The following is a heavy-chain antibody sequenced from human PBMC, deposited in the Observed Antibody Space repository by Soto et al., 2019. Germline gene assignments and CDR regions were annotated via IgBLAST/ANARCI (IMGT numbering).Heavy chain of an antibody. CDR1: GYTFTSYG. D-gene: IGHD5-18*01. CDR2: ISAYNGNT. Sequence: QVQLVQSGAEVKKPGASVRVSCKASGYTFTSYGVSWVRQAPGQGLEWMGWISAYNGNTKYAQKLQGRLTMTTDTSTSTAYMELRSLRSDDTAMYYWARDPALHVDTAQKVDYWGQGTLVTVSS. V-gene: IGHV1-18*04. J-gene: IGHJ4*02. CDR3: ARDPALHVDTAQKVDY.